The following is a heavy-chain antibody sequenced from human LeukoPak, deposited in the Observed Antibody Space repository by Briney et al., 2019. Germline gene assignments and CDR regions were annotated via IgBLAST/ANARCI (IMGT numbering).Heavy chain of an antibody. CDR2: INHSGST. D-gene: IGHD6-19*01. CDR1: GGSFSGYY. CDR3: ARGAYSSGWYGFRGYYGMDV. Sequence: SETLSLTCAVYGGSFSGYYWSWIRQPPGKGLEWIGEINHSGSTNYNPSPKSRVTISVDTSKNQFSLKLSSVTAADTAVYYCARGAYSSGWYGFRGYYGMDVWGQGTTVTVSS. V-gene: IGHV4-34*01. J-gene: IGHJ6*02.